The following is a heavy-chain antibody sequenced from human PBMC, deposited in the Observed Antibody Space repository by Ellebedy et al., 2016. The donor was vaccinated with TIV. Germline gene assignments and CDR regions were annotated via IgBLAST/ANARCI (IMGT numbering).Heavy chain of an antibody. V-gene: IGHV3-23*01. D-gene: IGHD6-19*01. CDR3: AKAGDNSGWDY. CDR1: GLTLNGYA. CDR2: SSHSDT. J-gene: IGHJ4*02. Sequence: PGGSLRLSCAASGLTLNGYAMIWVRQAPGKGLEWVSASSHSDTHYADSVKGRFTISRDNSKHMLFLQMNSLRAEDTAVYYRAKAGDNSGWDYWGQGTLVTVSS.